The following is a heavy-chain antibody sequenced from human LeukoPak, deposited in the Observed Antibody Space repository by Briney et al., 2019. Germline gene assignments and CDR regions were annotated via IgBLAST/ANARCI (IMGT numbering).Heavy chain of an antibody. CDR2: IKQDGSEK. J-gene: IGHJ4*02. CDR1: GFTLRTSW. Sequence: PGGSLRLSCAASGFTLRTSWMSWVRQAPGKGLEWVGKIKQDGSEKNYVDSVKGRFTISRDNAKNSLYLQMNSLRADDTAVYYCAKDGGGPLDWGQGTLVTVSS. V-gene: IGHV3-7*01. D-gene: IGHD3-10*01. CDR3: AKDGGGPLD.